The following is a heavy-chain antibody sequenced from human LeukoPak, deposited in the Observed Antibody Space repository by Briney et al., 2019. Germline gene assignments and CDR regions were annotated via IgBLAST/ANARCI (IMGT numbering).Heavy chain of an antibody. CDR1: GASISSSSYY. CDR3: ARLRGYTSGNPGY. D-gene: IGHD5-18*01. CDR2: VYYNEDT. J-gene: IGHJ4*02. Sequence: SETLSLTCTVSGASISSSSYYWGWIRQPPGKGLEWIGSVYYNEDTYYNSSLKSRLTISVDTSKNQFTLKLSSMTAADTALYYCARLRGYTSGNPGYWGQGSLVTVSS. V-gene: IGHV4-39*01.